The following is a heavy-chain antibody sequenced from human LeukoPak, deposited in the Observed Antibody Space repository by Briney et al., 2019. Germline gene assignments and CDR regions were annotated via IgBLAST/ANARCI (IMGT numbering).Heavy chain of an antibody. Sequence: PGDSLRLSCVASGFTFNIYPMTWVRQSPEKGLEWVSTIGTGGDTYYADSVKGRFTISRADSKNTLYLQMHSLGAEDTAVYYCAKSRVVDRRGYFDYWGQGTLVTVSS. J-gene: IGHJ4*02. CDR1: GFTFNIYP. CDR2: IGTGGDT. D-gene: IGHD2-15*01. V-gene: IGHV3-23*01. CDR3: AKSRVVDRRGYFDY.